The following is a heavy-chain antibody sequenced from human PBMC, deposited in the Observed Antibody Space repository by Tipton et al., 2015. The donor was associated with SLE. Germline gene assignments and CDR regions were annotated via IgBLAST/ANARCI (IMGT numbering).Heavy chain of an antibody. V-gene: IGHV4-34*01. Sequence: TLSLTCAVYGGSFSGYYWSWIRQPPGKGLEWIGEINHSGSTYYNPSLKSRVTILVDTSKNQFSLKLNSVTAADTAVYYCARGTIAARRLDYWGQGTLVTVSS. CDR1: GGSFSGYY. J-gene: IGHJ4*02. CDR2: INHSGST. CDR3: ARGTIAARRLDY. D-gene: IGHD6-6*01.